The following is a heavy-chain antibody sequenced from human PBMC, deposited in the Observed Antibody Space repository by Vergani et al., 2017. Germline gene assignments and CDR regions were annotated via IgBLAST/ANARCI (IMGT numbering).Heavy chain of an antibody. CDR2: LIPIFGTA. V-gene: IGHV1-69*01. D-gene: IGHD3-9*01. J-gene: IGHJ4*02. Sequence: QVQLVQSGAEVKKPGSSVKVSCKASGGTFSSYAISWVRQAPGQGLEWRGGLIPIFGTANYAQKFQGRVTITADESTSTAYMELSSLRSEDTAVYYCARGNPYYDILTGYPYDYRGQGTLVTVSS. CDR1: GGTFSSYA. CDR3: ARGNPYYDILTGYPYDY.